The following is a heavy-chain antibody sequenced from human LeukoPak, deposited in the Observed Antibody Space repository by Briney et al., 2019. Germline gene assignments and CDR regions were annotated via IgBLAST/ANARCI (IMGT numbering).Heavy chain of an antibody. V-gene: IGHV4-39*01. CDR2: LHYGGST. D-gene: IGHD3-22*01. CDR3: ARLTFHYDGSGYYFDY. J-gene: IGHJ4*02. Sequence: PSETLSLTCTVSGGSISSSSYYWGWIRQPPGKGLEWIGSLHYGGSTYYNPSLKSRVTISVDTSKKQISLKQISVTAADTAVYYCARLTFHYDGSGYYFDYWGQGTLVTVSS. CDR1: GGSISSSSYY.